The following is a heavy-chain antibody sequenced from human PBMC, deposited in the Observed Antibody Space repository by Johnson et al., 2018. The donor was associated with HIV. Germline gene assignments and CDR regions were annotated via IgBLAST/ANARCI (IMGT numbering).Heavy chain of an antibody. CDR1: GFTFSDYY. D-gene: IGHD3-22*01. J-gene: IGHJ3*02. Sequence: EVQLVESGGGLVKPGGSLRLSFAASGFTFSDYYMSWIRQAPGKGLEWVSAISGGGGGSTHYADSVKGRFTISRDNSKNTLYLQTNSLRAEDTAVYYCAKGSYYDSRTYGYAFDIWGQGTMVTVSS. CDR3: AKGSYYDSRTYGYAFDI. CDR2: ISGGGGGST. V-gene: IGHV3-23*04.